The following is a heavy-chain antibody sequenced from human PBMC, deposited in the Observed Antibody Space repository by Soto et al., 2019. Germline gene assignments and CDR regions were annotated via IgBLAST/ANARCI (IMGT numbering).Heavy chain of an antibody. D-gene: IGHD4-4*01. CDR1: GGTFSTYT. CDR2: IIPIIGII. V-gene: IGHV1-69*08. J-gene: IGHJ5*02. CDR3: AGDPDSHYNDSHASSYP. Sequence: QVQLVQSGAEVKKPGSSVKVSCKASGGTFSTYTITWVRQAPGQGLEWMGRIIPIIGIINNDQKFQGRVTISADKFTGTAYMELTGLRSDDTAVYYCAGDPDSHYNDSHASSYPWGQGTLVTVSS.